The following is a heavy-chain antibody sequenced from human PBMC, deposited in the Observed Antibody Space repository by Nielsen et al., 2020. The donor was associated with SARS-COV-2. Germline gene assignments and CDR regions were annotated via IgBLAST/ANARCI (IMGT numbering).Heavy chain of an antibody. Sequence: VRQAPGQGLEWMGWINTNTGNPTYAQGFTGRFVFSLDTSVSTAYLQISSLKAEDTAVYYCARNLFYVLDYYYYYYGMDVWGQGTTVTVSS. V-gene: IGHV7-4-1*02. CDR2: INTNTGNP. D-gene: IGHD1-1*01. CDR3: ARNLFYVLDYYYYYYGMDV. J-gene: IGHJ6*02.